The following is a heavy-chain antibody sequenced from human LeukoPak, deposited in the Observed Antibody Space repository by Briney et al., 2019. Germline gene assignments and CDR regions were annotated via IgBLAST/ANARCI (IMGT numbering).Heavy chain of an antibody. CDR1: GFTFDDYA. CDR3: AKVPALAGNSYYFDY. Sequence: GGSLRLSCAASGFTFDDYAMHWVRQAPGKGLEWVSLISWDGGSTYYADSVKGRFTISRDNSKNSLYLQMNSLRAEDTAVYYCAKVPALAGNSYYFDYWGLGTLVTVSS. V-gene: IGHV3-43D*03. CDR2: ISWDGGST. D-gene: IGHD3-10*01. J-gene: IGHJ4*02.